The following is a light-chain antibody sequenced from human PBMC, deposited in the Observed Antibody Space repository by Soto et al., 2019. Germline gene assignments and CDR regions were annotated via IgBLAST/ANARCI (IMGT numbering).Light chain of an antibody. CDR1: HTISSSY. CDR2: GMS. J-gene: IGKJ1*01. V-gene: IGKV3-20*01. CDR3: QQYVTSSTRT. Sequence: EIALTQSPGTLPLSPGERATLSCRPSHTISSSYLAWYQQKPGQAPRLXXYGMSRRANGIPDRFSGSGSGTDLTLTITRLEPEDFAVYYCQQYVTSSTRTFGQGTKVDIK.